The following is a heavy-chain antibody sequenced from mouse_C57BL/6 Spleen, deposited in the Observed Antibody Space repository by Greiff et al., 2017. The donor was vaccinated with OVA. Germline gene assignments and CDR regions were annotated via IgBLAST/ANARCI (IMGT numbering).Heavy chain of an antibody. CDR3: ARLGVAPYFDY. CDR1: GFTFTDYY. V-gene: IGHV7-3*01. D-gene: IGHD1-1*01. Sequence: EVKLMESGGGLVQPGGSLSLSCAASGFTFTDYYMSWVRQPPGKALEWLGFIRNKANGYTTEYSASVKGRFTISRDNSQSILYLQMNALRAEDSATYYCARLGVAPYFDYWGQGTTLTVSS. CDR2: IRNKANGYTT. J-gene: IGHJ2*01.